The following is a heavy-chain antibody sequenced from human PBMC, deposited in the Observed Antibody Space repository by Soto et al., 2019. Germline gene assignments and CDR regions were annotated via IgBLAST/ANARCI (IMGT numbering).Heavy chain of an antibody. V-gene: IGHV3-48*01. CDR2: ISSSSSTI. CDR1: GFTFSSYS. Sequence: EVQLVESGGGLVQPGGSLRLSCAASGFTFSSYSMNWVRQAPGKGLEWVSYISSSSSTIYYADSVKGRFTISRDNAKNSLYLQMNSLRAEDTAVNYCARVYPLWTAAGDYWGQGTLVTVSS. CDR3: ARVYPLWTAAGDY. J-gene: IGHJ4*02. D-gene: IGHD6-13*01.